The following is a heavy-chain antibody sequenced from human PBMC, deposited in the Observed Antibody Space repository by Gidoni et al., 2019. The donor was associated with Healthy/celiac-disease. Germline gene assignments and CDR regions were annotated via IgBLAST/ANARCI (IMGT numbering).Heavy chain of an antibody. V-gene: IGHV4-4*02. CDR1: GASISSSNC. D-gene: IGHD3-10*01. J-gene: IGHJ4*02. CDR3: ARGHRNGPGY. CDR2: IYHSGST. Sequence: QVQLQESAPGLVNPSGPLSLPSAVSGASISSSNCWSGVCQPPGKGLEWIGEIYHSGSTNYNPSLKSRGTISVEKSKNQFSLKLSSVTAAEKAVYYGARGHRNGPGYWGQGTLVTVSS.